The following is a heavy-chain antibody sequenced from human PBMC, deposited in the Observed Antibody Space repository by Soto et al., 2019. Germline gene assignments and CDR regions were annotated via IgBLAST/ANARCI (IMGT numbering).Heavy chain of an antibody. CDR1: GFTFSSYA. J-gene: IGHJ4*02. Sequence: PGGSLRLSCAASGFTFSSYAMSWVRQAPGKGLEWVSTISGSGGSTYYADSVKGRFTISRDNSKNTLYLQMDSLRVEDTAIYYCATPTATLNEWGQGTLVTVSS. CDR3: ATPTATLNE. D-gene: IGHD5-18*01. V-gene: IGHV3-23*01. CDR2: ISGSGGST.